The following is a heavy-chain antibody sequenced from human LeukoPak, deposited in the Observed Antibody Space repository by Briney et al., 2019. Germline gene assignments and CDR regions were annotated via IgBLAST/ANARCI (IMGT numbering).Heavy chain of an antibody. CDR2: IYPGDSDT. D-gene: IGHD3-16*01. CDR1: GYSFTSYW. V-gene: IGHV5-51*01. CDR3: ARSHKGDVDPHGMDV. J-gene: IGHJ6*02. Sequence: GESLKISCKGSGYSFTSYWIGWVRQMPGKGLEWMGIIYPGDSDTRYSPSFQGQVTISADKSISTAYLQWSSLKASDTAMYYCARSHKGDVDPHGMDVWGQGTTVTVSS.